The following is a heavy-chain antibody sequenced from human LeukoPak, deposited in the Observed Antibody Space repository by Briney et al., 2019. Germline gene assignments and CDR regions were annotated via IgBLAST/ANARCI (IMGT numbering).Heavy chain of an antibody. J-gene: IGHJ5*02. D-gene: IGHD3-3*01. Sequence: SETLSLTCTVSGGSISSSSYYWGWIRQPPGKGLEWIGSIYYSGSTYYNPSLKSRVTISVDTSKNQFSLKLSSVTAADTAVYYCERRYYDFWSGYGSWFDPWGQGTLVTVSS. CDR3: ERRYYDFWSGYGSWFDP. CDR2: IYYSGST. CDR1: GGSISSSSYY. V-gene: IGHV4-39*01.